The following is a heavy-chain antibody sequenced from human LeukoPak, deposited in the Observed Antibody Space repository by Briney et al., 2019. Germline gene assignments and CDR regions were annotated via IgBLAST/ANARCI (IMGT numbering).Heavy chain of an antibody. CDR1: GFTFSSYA. CDR2: ISGSGGST. Sequence: GGSLRLSCAASGFTFSSYAMSWVRQAPGKGLEWVSAISGSGGSTYYADSVKGRFTISRDSSKNTLYLQMNSLRAEDTAIYYCVKVGYYGSGSYFFPSDYWGQGTLVTVSS. V-gene: IGHV3-23*01. CDR3: VKVGYYGSGSYFFPSDY. D-gene: IGHD3-10*01. J-gene: IGHJ4*02.